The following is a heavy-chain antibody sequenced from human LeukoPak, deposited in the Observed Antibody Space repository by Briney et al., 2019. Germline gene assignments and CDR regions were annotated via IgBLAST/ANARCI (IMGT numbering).Heavy chain of an antibody. Sequence: PGGSLRLSCAASGFTFTNYAMTWVRQAPGKGLEWVSSISASGVMTYYADSVKGRFTVSRDNSKNTLYLQMNSLRAEDTAVYYCAKLAEQQLVPSTFLDYWGQGTLVTVSS. CDR3: AKLAEQQLVPSTFLDY. V-gene: IGHV3-23*01. J-gene: IGHJ4*02. CDR1: GFTFTNYA. CDR2: ISASGVMT. D-gene: IGHD6-13*01.